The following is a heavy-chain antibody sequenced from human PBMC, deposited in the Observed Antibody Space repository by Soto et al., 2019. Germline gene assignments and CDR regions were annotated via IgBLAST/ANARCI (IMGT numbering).Heavy chain of an antibody. J-gene: IGHJ4*02. D-gene: IGHD4-17*01. CDR3: ARDNGGPFDY. CDR1: GVTFSSYW. CDR2: IKQDGSEK. V-gene: IGHV3-7*01. Sequence: LRLSCAASGVTFSSYWMSWVRQAPGKGLEWVANIKQDGSEKYYVDSVKGRFTISRDNAKNSLYLQMNSLRAEDTAVYYCARDNGGPFDYWGQGTLVTVSS.